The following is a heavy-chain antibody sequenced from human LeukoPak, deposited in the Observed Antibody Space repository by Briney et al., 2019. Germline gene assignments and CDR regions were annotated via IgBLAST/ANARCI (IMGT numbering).Heavy chain of an antibody. J-gene: IGHJ4*02. CDR3: ARDPGLGTFDS. Sequence: SETLSLTCTVSGVSISGDYYYWSWIRQPAGKTLEWIGRIYTSRITDYNPALKSRVTISLDTTKNQVSLSLNSVTAADTAVYYCARDPGLGTFDSWGQGTLVTVSS. CDR2: IYTSRIT. CDR1: GVSISGDYYY. V-gene: IGHV4-61*02. D-gene: IGHD3-16*01.